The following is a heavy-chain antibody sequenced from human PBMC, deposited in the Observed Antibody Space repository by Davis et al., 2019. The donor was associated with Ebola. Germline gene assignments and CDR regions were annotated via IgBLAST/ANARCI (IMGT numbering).Heavy chain of an antibody. CDR3: ATTPRYSSHGAYFDY. J-gene: IGHJ4*02. CDR2: ISGSGART. D-gene: IGHD4-11*01. Sequence: GESLKISCAASGFTFSSYWMHWVRQAPGKGLEWVSTISGSGARTFYADSVQGRFTISRDNSKSTLYLQMNSLRAEDTAVYYCATTPRYSSHGAYFDYWGQGTLVTVSS. CDR1: GFTFSSYW. V-gene: IGHV3-23*01.